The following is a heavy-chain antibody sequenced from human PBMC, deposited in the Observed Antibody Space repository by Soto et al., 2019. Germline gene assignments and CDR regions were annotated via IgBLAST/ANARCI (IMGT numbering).Heavy chain of an antibody. CDR3: ARERVGSSWYSDY. Sequence: EPLSLTCTVSGGCVSSGSYYWSWIRQPPGKGLEWIGYIYYSGITNYNPSLKSRVTISVDTSKNQFSLKLSSVTAADTAVYYWARERVGSSWYSDYWGQGTLVTVSS. CDR2: IYYSGIT. CDR1: GGCVSSGSYY. V-gene: IGHV4-61*01. J-gene: IGHJ4*02. D-gene: IGHD6-13*01.